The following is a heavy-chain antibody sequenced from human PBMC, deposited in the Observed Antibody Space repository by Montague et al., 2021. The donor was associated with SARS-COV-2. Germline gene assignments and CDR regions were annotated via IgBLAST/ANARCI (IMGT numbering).Heavy chain of an antibody. V-gene: IGHV4-39*07. D-gene: IGHD6-6*01. CDR1: GGSISSSSYY. J-gene: IGHJ4*02. CDR3: ARELNEYSSSAGFDY. CDR2: IYSSGST. Sequence: SETLSLTCTVSGGSISSSSYYWGWIRQPPGKGLEWIGSIYSSGSTYYHPFLKRRGTISVDTSKNQSSLMLSSVTAADTAVYDSARELNEYSSSAGFDYWGQGTLVTVSS.